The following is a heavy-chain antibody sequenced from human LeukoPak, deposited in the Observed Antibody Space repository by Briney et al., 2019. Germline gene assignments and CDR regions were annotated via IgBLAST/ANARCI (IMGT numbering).Heavy chain of an antibody. CDR1: GGSISGYY. D-gene: IGHD6-19*01. Sequence: TPSETLSLTCTVSGGSISGYYWSWIRQSPGKGLEWIGYIYYSGSTNYNPSLKSRVTISVDTSKNQFSLKLNSVTAVDTAVFYCARSGSGWFYFDYWGQGTLVTVSS. J-gene: IGHJ4*02. CDR2: IYYSGST. CDR3: ARSGSGWFYFDY. V-gene: IGHV4-59*01.